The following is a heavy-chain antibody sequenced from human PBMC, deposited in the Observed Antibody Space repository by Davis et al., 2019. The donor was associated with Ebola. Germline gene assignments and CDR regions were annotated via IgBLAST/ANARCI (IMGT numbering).Heavy chain of an antibody. J-gene: IGHJ6*02. V-gene: IGHV3-23*01. CDR2: TSSGGSTT. CDR3: ARVDTTKTYYYGMDV. D-gene: IGHD1-1*01. Sequence: PGGSLRLSCAASGFIFNNYAMTWVRQAPGRGLEWVSTTSSGGSTTYYADSVKGRFTISRDNSKNTLYLQMNSLRAEDTAVYYCARVDTTKTYYYGMDVWGQGTTVTVSS. CDR1: GFIFNNYA.